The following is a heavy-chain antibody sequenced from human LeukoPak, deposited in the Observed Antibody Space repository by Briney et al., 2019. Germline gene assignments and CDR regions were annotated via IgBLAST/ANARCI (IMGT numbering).Heavy chain of an antibody. J-gene: IGHJ6*02. CDR1: GDTISTSFYY. Sequence: PSETLSLTCTVSGDTISTSFYYWDWIRQPPGKGLEWVGGIFHSGTTYYNPSLKSRVTISVDTSKNQFSLKLSSVTAADTAVYYCARAIDSSGYYDYYYYGMDVWGQGTTVTVSS. CDR2: IFHSGTT. D-gene: IGHD3-22*01. V-gene: IGHV4-39*07. CDR3: ARAIDSSGYYDYYYYGMDV.